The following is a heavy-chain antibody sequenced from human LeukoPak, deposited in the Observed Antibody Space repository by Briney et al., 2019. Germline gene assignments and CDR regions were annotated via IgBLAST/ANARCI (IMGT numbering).Heavy chain of an antibody. D-gene: IGHD5-18*01. CDR3: ASTLRGGYSYGYSWYY. CDR2: IIPIFGTA. V-gene: IGHV1-69*13. J-gene: IGHJ4*02. CDR1: GGTFSSSA. Sequence: ASVKVSCKASGGTFSSSAISWVRQAPGQGLEWMGGIIPIFGTANYAQKFQGRVTITADESTSTAYMELSSLRSEDTAVYYCASTLRGGYSYGYSWYYWGQGTLVTVSS.